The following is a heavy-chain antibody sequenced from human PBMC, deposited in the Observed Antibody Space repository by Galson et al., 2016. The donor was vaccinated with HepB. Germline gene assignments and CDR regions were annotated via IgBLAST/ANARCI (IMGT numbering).Heavy chain of an antibody. V-gene: IGHV6-1*01. D-gene: IGHD3-10*01. CDR2: TYYRSDWRS. CDR3: ARSYLLGRGFGS. J-gene: IGHJ4*02. Sequence: CAISWDSVFNTNAGWNWVRQSPSRGLEWLGRTYYRSDWRSDYADSVKGRITINPDTSKNHFSLHLNSVTPEDTAVYYCARSYLLGRGFGSWGQGTLVTVSS. CDR1: WDSVFNTNAG.